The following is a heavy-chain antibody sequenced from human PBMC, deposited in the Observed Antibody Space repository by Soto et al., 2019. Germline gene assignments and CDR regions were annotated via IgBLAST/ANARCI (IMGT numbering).Heavy chain of an antibody. Sequence: QVQLVESGGGVVQPGRSLRLSCAASGFTFTDYAMHWVRQSPDKGLEWLAIIWPDGNNRYNEDAVKGRFTISRDNSKNTMSLIMENLRFEESAVYHCVRDGVFRHWSFCYWGRGARVIVFS. D-gene: IGHD1-1*01. CDR1: GFTFTDYA. CDR2: IWPDGNNR. J-gene: IGHJ4*02. CDR3: VRDGVFRHWSFCY. V-gene: IGHV3-33*08.